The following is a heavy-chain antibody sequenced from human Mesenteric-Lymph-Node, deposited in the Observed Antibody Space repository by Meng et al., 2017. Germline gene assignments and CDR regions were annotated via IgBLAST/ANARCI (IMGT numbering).Heavy chain of an antibody. CDR3: ARDRSAFSNYFDY. CDR1: GSPFTGYY. V-gene: IGHV1-2*06. CDR2: INPNSGGT. Sequence: QVQLLQAVAEVKKPGASVKGSCKASGSPFTGYYMHWVRQAPGQGLEWMGRINPNSGGTNYAQKFQGRVTMTRDTSISTAYMELSRLRSDDTAVYYCARDRSAFSNYFDYWGQGTLVTVSS. D-gene: IGHD2/OR15-2a*01. J-gene: IGHJ4*02.